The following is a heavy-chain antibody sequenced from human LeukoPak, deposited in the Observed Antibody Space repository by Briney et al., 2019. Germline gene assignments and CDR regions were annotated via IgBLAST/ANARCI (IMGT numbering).Heavy chain of an antibody. CDR3: ARGALTTESYFDY. Sequence: PGRSLRLSCAASGFTFSSYAAHWVRQAPGKGLEWVAVISYDGSNKYYADSVKGRFTISRDNSKNTLYLQMNSLRAEDTAVYYCARGALTTESYFDYWGQGTLVTVSS. D-gene: IGHD4-11*01. CDR2: ISYDGSNK. J-gene: IGHJ4*02. V-gene: IGHV3-30*04. CDR1: GFTFSSYA.